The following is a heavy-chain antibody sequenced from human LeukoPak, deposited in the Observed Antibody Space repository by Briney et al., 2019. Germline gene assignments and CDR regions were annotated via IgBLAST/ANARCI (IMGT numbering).Heavy chain of an antibody. CDR2: IYYSGSA. CDR1: GDSISSSSYY. CDR3: ARHGSVSCFDP. Sequence: SETLSLTCTVSGDSISSSSYYWGWIRQPPGKGLEWIGSIYYSGSAYYNPSLKSRVTISVDTSDNQFPLRLTSVTAADTAVYYCARHGSVSCFDPWGQGTLVTVSS. V-gene: IGHV4-39*01. D-gene: IGHD5-12*01. J-gene: IGHJ5*02.